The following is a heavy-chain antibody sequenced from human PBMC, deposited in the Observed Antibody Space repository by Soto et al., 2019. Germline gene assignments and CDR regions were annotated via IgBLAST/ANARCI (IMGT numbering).Heavy chain of an antibody. V-gene: IGHV4-34*01. CDR3: ARGCRSSSYHHGWFDP. CDR2: INHSGST. J-gene: IGHJ5*02. D-gene: IGHD2-15*01. Sequence: SETLSLTCAVYGGSFSGYYWSWIRQPPGKGLEWIGEINHSGSTNYNPSLKSRVTISVDTSKNQFSLKLSSVTAADTAVYYCARGCRSSSYHHGWFDPWGRGTLVTVSS. CDR1: GGSFSGYY.